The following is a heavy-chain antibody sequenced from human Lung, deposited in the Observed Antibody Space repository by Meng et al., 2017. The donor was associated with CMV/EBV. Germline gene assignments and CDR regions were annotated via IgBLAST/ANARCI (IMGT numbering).Heavy chain of an antibody. Sequence: GESXKISCAASEFTFNNYAMHWVRQAPGKGLEWVAVISYDGSNKYYADSVKGRFTISRDNSKNTLSLQMNSLRAEDTAVYYCARILVPADTYYYYGMDVWGHGXTVTVSS. V-gene: IGHV3-30-3*01. D-gene: IGHD2-2*01. CDR3: ARILVPADTYYYYGMDV. J-gene: IGHJ6*02. CDR2: ISYDGSNK. CDR1: EFTFNNYA.